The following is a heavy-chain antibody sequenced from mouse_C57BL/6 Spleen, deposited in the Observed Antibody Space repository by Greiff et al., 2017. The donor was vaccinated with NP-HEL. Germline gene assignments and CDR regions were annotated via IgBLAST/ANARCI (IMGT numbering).Heavy chain of an antibody. D-gene: IGHD4-1*01. Sequence: EVQGVESGGGLVKPGGSLKLSCAASGFTFSSYTMSWVRQTPEKRLEWVATISGGGGNTYYPDSVKGRFTISRDNAKNTLYLQMSSLRSEDTALDYCARVLNWDGYFDYWGQGTTLTVAS. CDR3: ARVLNWDGYFDY. V-gene: IGHV5-9*01. CDR2: ISGGGGNT. CDR1: GFTFSSYT. J-gene: IGHJ2*01.